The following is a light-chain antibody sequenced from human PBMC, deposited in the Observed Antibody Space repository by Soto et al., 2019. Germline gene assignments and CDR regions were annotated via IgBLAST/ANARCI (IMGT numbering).Light chain of an antibody. Sequence: DIQMTQSPSALSSSLGERVAITCGASLGISNYLAWYQQKPGKVPNLLIYAASTLQSGVPSRFGGSGSGTDFTLTISSLQPEDFATYYCQQSYSLPLTLGGGTKVDI. V-gene: IGKV1-39*01. CDR2: AAS. CDR1: LGISNY. CDR3: QQSYSLPLT. J-gene: IGKJ4*01.